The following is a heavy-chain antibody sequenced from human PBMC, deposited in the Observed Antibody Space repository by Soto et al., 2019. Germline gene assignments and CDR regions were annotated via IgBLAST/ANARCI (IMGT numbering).Heavy chain of an antibody. Sequence: QVQLVQSGAEVKKPGASVKVSCKASGYTFTSYAMHWVRQAPGQRLEWMGWINAGNGNTKYSQKFQGGVTITRDTAASTAYMELSSLRSEGTAVYYCARGTGGPKGSFDLWGRGTLVTVSS. J-gene: IGHJ2*01. CDR2: INAGNGNT. D-gene: IGHD3-10*01. CDR3: ARGTGGPKGSFDL. CDR1: GYTFTSYA. V-gene: IGHV1-3*01.